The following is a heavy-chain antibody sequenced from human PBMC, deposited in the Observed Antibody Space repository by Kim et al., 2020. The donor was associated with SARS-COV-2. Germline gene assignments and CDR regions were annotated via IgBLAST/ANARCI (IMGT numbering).Heavy chain of an antibody. CDR2: GDT. V-gene: IGHV1-2*02. J-gene: IGHJ6*02. CDR3: ARSWDV. Sequence: GDTSYTQTLQGRVTMPRDTSISTAYMELGRLRSDDTAVYYCARSWDVWGQGTTVTVSS.